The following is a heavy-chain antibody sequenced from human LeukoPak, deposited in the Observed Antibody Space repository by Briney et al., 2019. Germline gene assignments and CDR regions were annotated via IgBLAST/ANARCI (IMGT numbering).Heavy chain of an antibody. CDR2: IRSKTYGGTT. CDR1: GFTFGDHA. CDR3: TRGSIQQWLYYGMDV. J-gene: IGHJ6*02. Sequence: QSGGSLRLSCTASGFTFGDHAMSWVRQAPGKGLEWVGFIRSKTYGGTTEYAASVKGRFTISRDDSKSIAYLQMNSLKTEDTAVYYCTRGSIQQWLYYGMDVWGQGTTVTVSS. V-gene: IGHV3-49*04. D-gene: IGHD5-18*01.